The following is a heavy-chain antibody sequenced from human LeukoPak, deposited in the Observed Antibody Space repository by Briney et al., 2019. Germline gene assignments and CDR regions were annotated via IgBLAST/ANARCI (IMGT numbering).Heavy chain of an antibody. CDR3: ARGTEMATMGSWFDP. Sequence: GGSLRLSCAASGFTFSSYAMSWVRQAPGKGLEWVSAISGSGGSTYYADSVKGRFTISRDNAETSLYLQMNSLRAEDTALYYCARGTEMATMGSWFDPWGQGTLVTVSS. CDR2: ISGSGGST. D-gene: IGHD5-24*01. J-gene: IGHJ5*02. V-gene: IGHV3-23*01. CDR1: GFTFSSYA.